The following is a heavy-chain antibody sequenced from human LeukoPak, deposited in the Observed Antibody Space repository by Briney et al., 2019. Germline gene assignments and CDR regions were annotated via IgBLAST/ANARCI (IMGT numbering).Heavy chain of an antibody. CDR1: GFAFSTYA. Sequence: GGSLRLYCAASGFAFSTYAMSWVRQAPGKGLEWVSAISSGGGYTYHADSVKGRFTISRDDSKNTLYLQMSSLRAEDTAVYYCASYCSSRCSPSGFDFWGRGTLVTVSS. V-gene: IGHV3-23*01. CDR2: ISSGGGYT. D-gene: IGHD2-2*01. CDR3: ASYCSSRCSPSGFDF. J-gene: IGHJ4*02.